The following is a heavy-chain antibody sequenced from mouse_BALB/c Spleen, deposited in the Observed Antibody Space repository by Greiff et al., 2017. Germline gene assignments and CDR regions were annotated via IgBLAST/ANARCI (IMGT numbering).Heavy chain of an antibody. J-gene: IGHJ4*01. CDR1: GYTFTSYY. CDR3: TRFYDYDGYAMDY. CDR2: INPSNGGT. D-gene: IGHD2-4*01. V-gene: IGHV1S81*02. Sequence: QVQLQQSGAELVKPGASVKLSCKASGYTFTSYYMYWVKQRPGQGLEWIGEINPSNGGTNFNEKFKSKATLTVDKSSSTAYMQLSSLTSEDSAVYYCTRFYDYDGYAMDYWGQGTSVTVSS.